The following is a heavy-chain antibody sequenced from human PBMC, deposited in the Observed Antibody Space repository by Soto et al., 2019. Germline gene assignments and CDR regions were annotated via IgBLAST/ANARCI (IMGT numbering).Heavy chain of an antibody. J-gene: IGHJ6*02. CDR1: GYTFTSYY. V-gene: IGHV1-46*01. CDR2: INPSGGST. CDR3: ARDGSDSSSPGASYYYYGMDV. Sequence: ASVKVSCKASGYTFTSYYMHWVRQAPGQGLEWMGIINPSGGSTSYAQKFQGRVTMTRDTSTSTVYMELSSLRSEDTAVYYRARDGSDSSSPGASYYYYGMDVWGQGTTVTVSS. D-gene: IGHD6-6*01.